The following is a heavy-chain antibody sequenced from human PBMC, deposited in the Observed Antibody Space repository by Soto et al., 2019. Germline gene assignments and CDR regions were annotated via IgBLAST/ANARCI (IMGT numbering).Heavy chain of an antibody. V-gene: IGHV3-9*01. CDR1: GFTFDDYA. J-gene: IGHJ4*02. CDR3: AIDGVSYNWNYASYFDY. CDR2: ISWNSGSI. D-gene: IGHD1-7*01. Sequence: EVQLVESGGGLVQPGRSLRLSCAASGFTFDDYAMHWVRQAPGKGLEWVSGISWNSGSIGYADSVKGRLTISRDNAKNCLYLQMNSLRAEDTVLYYCAIDGVSYNWNYASYFDYWGQGTLVTVSS.